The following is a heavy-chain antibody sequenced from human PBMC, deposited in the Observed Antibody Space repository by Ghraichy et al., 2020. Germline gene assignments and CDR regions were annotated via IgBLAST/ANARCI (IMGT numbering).Heavy chain of an antibody. CDR2: ISSSSSYI. CDR1: GFTFSSYS. J-gene: IGHJ3*02. CDR3: ARDLPDYYDSSGYYWSAFDI. D-gene: IGHD3-22*01. V-gene: IGHV3-21*01. Sequence: LSLTCAASGFTFSSYSMNWVRQAPGKGLEWVSSISSSSSYIYYADSVKGRFTISRDNAKNSLYLQMNSLRAEDTAVYYCARDLPDYYDSSGYYWSAFDIWGQGTMVTVSS.